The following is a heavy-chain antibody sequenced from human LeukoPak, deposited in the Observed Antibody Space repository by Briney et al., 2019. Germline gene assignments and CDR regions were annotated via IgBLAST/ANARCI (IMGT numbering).Heavy chain of an antibody. CDR3: ARAFSGGSRPYDY. CDR1: GGSFSGYY. D-gene: IGHD2-15*01. J-gene: IGHJ4*02. Sequence: SETLSLTCAVYGGSFSGYYWSWIRQPPGKGLEWIGEINHSGSTNYNPSLKSRVTISVDTSKNQFSLKLSSVTAADTAVYYCARAFSGGSRPYDYWGQGTLVTVSS. CDR2: INHSGST. V-gene: IGHV4-34*01.